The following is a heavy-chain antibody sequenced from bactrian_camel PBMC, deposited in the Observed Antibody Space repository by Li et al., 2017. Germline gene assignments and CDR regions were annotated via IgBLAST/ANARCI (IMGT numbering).Heavy chain of an antibody. CDR1: LYAYSTYC. CDR2: ISPGGSRT. CDR3: VRDGELLPSLFGY. J-gene: IGHJ6*01. Sequence: ESGGGSVQAGGSLRLSRSTSLYAYSTYCLAWFRQAPGKERERVAAISPGGSRTYYADSVKERFAISRDNAKNTVYLQMNSLKPEDTAVYYCVRDGELLPSLFGYWGQGTQVTVS. V-gene: IGHV3S25*01. D-gene: IGHD6*01.